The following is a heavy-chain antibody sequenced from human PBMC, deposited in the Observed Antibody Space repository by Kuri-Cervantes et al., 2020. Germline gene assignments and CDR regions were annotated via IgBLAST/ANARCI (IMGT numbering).Heavy chain of an antibody. CDR3: ARGMVLLWFGELTGNWFDP. D-gene: IGHD3-10*01. J-gene: IGHJ5*02. Sequence: GESLKISCTASGFTFGDYAMSWFRQAPGKGLEWVSYISSSSSTIYYADSVKGRFTISRDNAKNSLYLQMNSLRDEDTAVYYCARGMVLLWFGELTGNWFDPWGQGTLVTVSS. CDR2: ISSSSSTI. V-gene: IGHV3-48*02. CDR1: GFTFGDYA.